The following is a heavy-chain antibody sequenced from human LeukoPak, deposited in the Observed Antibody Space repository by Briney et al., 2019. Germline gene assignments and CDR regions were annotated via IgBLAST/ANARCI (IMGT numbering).Heavy chain of an antibody. J-gene: IGHJ4*02. Sequence: KVSCNASGYTFTDFYIQWVRQAPGEGGEGMGWVNHNSGGANYAQKDQGRVTMTRDTSISAVYLELSSLRADDTAVFYCARARVQQTGSCSSTSCYMYYTDYWGQGTQVTVSS. CDR1: GYTFTDFY. V-gene: IGHV1-2*02. CDR2: VNHNSGGA. D-gene: IGHD2-2*02. CDR3: ARARVQQTGSCSSTSCYMYYTDY.